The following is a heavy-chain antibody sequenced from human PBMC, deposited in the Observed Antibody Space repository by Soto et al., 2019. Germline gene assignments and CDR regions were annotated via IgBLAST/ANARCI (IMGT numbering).Heavy chain of an antibody. Sequence: GGSLRLSCVASGFSLANYPMNWVRQTPGKGLEWISYSSPRGDTIYYADSVEGRFTISRDNARNSLSLHMSSLRDEDSALYYCAKGPHTNVGWPYYFESWGQGVPVTVSA. CDR1: GFSLANYP. CDR2: SSPRGDTI. V-gene: IGHV3-48*02. D-gene: IGHD6-19*01. CDR3: AKGPHTNVGWPYYFES. J-gene: IGHJ4*02.